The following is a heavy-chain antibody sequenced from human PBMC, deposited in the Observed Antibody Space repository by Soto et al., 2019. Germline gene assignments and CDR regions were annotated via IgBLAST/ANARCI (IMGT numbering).Heavy chain of an antibody. CDR3: AKGGREEDIQAFDY. V-gene: IGHV3-23*01. D-gene: IGHD2-15*01. Sequence: PGGSLRLSWAASGFTFSSYAMSWVRQAPGKELEWVSAISGSGGSTYYADSVKGRFTISRDNSKNTLYLQMNSLRAEDTAVYYCAKGGREEDIQAFDYWGQGTLVTVSS. CDR2: ISGSGGST. CDR1: GFTFSSYA. J-gene: IGHJ4*02.